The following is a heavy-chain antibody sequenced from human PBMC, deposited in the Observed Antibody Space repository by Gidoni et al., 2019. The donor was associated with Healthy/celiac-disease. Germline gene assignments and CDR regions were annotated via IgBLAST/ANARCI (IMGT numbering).Heavy chain of an antibody. D-gene: IGHD6-13*01. CDR1: GFTFSLFA. Sequence: EVQLLASGGGLVQPGGSLRLSCAASGFTFSLFAMSWVRQAPGKGLEGVAAIRGSVGSKYDADSVEGRLSSTRDNSKNTVYLQMNSLRAEDTAVYYGAKDWGREPYSSSWKTSFDYWGQGTLVTVSS. CDR3: AKDWGREPYSSSWKTSFDY. V-gene: IGHV3-23*01. CDR2: IRGSVGSK. J-gene: IGHJ4*02.